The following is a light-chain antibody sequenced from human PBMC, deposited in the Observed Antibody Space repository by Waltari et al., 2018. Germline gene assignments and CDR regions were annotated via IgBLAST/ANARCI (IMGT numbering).Light chain of an antibody. CDR3: QQLNSYPRT. CDR1: QGISSF. Sequence: DIQLTQPPSFMSASVGDRVTITCRASQGISSFLAWYQQKPGKAPKLLIYAASTLQSGVPSRFSGSGSGTEFTLTISSLQPEDFATYYCQQLNSYPRTFGQGTKVEIK. J-gene: IGKJ1*01. CDR2: AAS. V-gene: IGKV1-9*01.